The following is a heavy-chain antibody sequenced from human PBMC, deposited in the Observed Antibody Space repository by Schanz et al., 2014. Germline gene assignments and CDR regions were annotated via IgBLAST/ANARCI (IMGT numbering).Heavy chain of an antibody. V-gene: IGHV1-18*01. CDR1: GYTFISYG. CDR2: ISGSNGNT. CDR3: ARGGYSSGWYDRDIAHFDY. J-gene: IGHJ4*02. D-gene: IGHD6-19*01. Sequence: QVQLVQSGAEVRKPGASVKVSCKASGYTFISYGISWVRQAPGQGLEWLGWISGSNGNTNYTQKFQGRVTMTIDPYTSTAYMELSSLRSEDTAVYYCARGGYSSGWYDRDIAHFDYWGQGTLVTVSS.